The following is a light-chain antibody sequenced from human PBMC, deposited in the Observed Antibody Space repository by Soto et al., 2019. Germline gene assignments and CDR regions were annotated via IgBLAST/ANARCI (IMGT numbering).Light chain of an antibody. CDR1: SSDVGGYNS. J-gene: IGLJ3*02. V-gene: IGLV2-14*01. CDR3: SSKTSSTTVV. Sequence: QSALTQPASVSGSPGQSITISCTGTSSDVGGYNSVSWYQQHPDKAPQLMIYDVSNRPSGVSNRFSGSKSGNTASLTISGLQAEDEADYYCSSKTSSTTVVFGGGTKVTVL. CDR2: DVS.